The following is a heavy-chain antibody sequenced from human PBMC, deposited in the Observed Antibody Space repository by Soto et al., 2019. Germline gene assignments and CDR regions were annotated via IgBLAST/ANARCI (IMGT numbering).Heavy chain of an antibody. CDR1: GGSISSYF. J-gene: IGHJ4*02. CDR2: GYYTGTT. CDR3: ARDLAAVPGSFDY. Sequence: QVQLQESGPGLLKPSETLSLTCTVSGGSISSYFYIWVRQPPGKGLEWIGSGYYTGTTDYNPSLKSRVTISVDTSKTQFSLNLRSVTAADTAVYYCARDLAAVPGSFDYWGRGTLVTVSS. D-gene: IGHD6-13*01. V-gene: IGHV4-59*01.